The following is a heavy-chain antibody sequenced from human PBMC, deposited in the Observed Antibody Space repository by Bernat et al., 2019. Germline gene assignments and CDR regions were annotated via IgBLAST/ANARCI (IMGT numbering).Heavy chain of an antibody. CDR1: GGTFTNYN. CDR3: AREVDPDIAVVPASAYYYLDL. Sequence: QARLVQSGAEVKKPGSSVKVSCKAFGGTFTNYNFVWVRQAPGQGLEWVGRVIPLLGTTNYAQKFHGRVTITADKSATTVSMEVRSLRFEDTATYFCAREVDPDIAVVPASAYYYLDLWGRGTLVTVSS. CDR2: VIPLLGTT. D-gene: IGHD2-2*01. V-gene: IGHV1-69*08. J-gene: IGHJ2*01.